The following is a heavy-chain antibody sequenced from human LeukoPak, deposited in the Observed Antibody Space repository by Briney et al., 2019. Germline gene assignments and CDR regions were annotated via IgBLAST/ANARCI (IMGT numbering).Heavy chain of an antibody. CDR2: INPNSGGT. Sequence: GASVKVSCKASEYTLTDYYIHWVRQTPGQGLEWMGWINPNSGGTNYAQKFQGRVTMTRDTSISTAYMELSRLRSDDTAVYYCARTNQLYGDSVIDYWGQGTLVTVSS. V-gene: IGHV1-2*02. D-gene: IGHD4-17*01. J-gene: IGHJ4*02. CDR3: ARTNQLYGDSVIDY. CDR1: EYTLTDYY.